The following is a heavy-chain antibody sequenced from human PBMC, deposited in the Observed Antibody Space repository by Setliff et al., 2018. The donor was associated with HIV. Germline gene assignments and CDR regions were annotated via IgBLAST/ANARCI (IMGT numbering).Heavy chain of an antibody. Sequence: NLPETLSLTCTVSGASISSSSYYWGWIRQPPGKGLEWIGSIYYSGSTYYNPSLKSRVTISVDTSKNQFSLKLSSVTAADTAVYYCASSTTVVTPFFDYWGQGTLVTVS. CDR1: GASISSSSYY. J-gene: IGHJ4*02. D-gene: IGHD4-17*01. V-gene: IGHV4-39*07. CDR3: ASSTTVVTPFFDY. CDR2: IYYSGST.